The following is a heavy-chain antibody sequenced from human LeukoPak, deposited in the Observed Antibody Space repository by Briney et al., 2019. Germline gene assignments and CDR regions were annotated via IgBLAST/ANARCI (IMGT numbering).Heavy chain of an antibody. J-gene: IGHJ4*02. D-gene: IGHD5-18*01. V-gene: IGHV3-66*01. CDR1: GFTVSTNY. CDR2: IYSGGNT. CDR3: ARGLGYSYGLYFFDY. Sequence: GGSLRLSCAAFGFTVSTNYISWVRQAPGKGLEWVSVIYSGGNTDYADSVKGRFTISRDNSKNTLYLQMNSLRAEDTAVYYCARGLGYSYGLYFFDYWGQGTLVTVSS.